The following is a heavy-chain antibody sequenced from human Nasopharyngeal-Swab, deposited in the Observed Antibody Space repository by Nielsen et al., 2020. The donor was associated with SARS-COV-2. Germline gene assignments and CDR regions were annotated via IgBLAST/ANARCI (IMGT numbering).Heavy chain of an antibody. V-gene: IGHV4-59*01. CDR2: IYYSGSS. CDR3: ARVGATYYYDSSGYYFDY. J-gene: IGHJ4*02. Sequence: SETLSLTCTVSGGSISSYYWSWIRQPPGKGLEWIGYIYYSGSSNYNPSLKSRVTISVDTSKNQFSLKLSSVTAADTAVYYCARVGATYYYDSSGYYFDYWGQGTLVTVSS. CDR1: GGSISSYY. D-gene: IGHD3-22*01.